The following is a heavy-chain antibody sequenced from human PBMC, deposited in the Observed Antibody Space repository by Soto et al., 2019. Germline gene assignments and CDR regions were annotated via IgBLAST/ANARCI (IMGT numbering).Heavy chain of an antibody. CDR3: ARLSIAAARGWFDP. CDR2: INPNSGGT. V-gene: IGHV1-2*02. D-gene: IGHD6-13*01. J-gene: IGHJ5*02. Sequence: ASVKVSCKASGYTFTGYYMHWVRQAPGQGLEWMGWINPNSGGTNYAQKFQGRVTMTRDTSISTAYMELSRLRSDDTAVYYCARLSIAAARGWFDPWGQGTLVTVSS. CDR1: GYTFTGYY.